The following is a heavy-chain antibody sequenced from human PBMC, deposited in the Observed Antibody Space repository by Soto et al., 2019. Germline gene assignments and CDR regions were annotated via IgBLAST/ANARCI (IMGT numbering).Heavy chain of an antibody. CDR3: ARWGTTGGFDL. CDR1: GFRFKSFV. J-gene: IGHJ4*02. CDR2: TSYDGNNK. D-gene: IGHD3-16*01. V-gene: IGHV3-30*19. Sequence: QVQLVESGGGVVQPGASLRLSCAASGFRFKSFVMHWVRQAPGKGLEWVAFTSYDGNNKDYGDSVKGRFTVSRDNSQNTLHLQMDFLRPEDPALYYCARWGTTGGFDLWGQGTLVYGSS.